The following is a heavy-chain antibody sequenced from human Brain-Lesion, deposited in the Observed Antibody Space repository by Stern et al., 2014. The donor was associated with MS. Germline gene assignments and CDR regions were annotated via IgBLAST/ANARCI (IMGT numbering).Heavy chain of an antibody. CDR1: GGSISSGSYY. CDR3: VRETGGYTYGDTDFFDF. V-gene: IGHV4-61*02. J-gene: IGHJ4*02. Sequence: QVQLVQSGPGLVKPSQTLSLTCRVSGGSISSGSYYWNWIRQPAGKGLEWIGRIYASGSTNYIPSLKSRVFISGDTSKNQFSLKLSSGTAADAAMYYCVRETGGYTYGDTDFFDFWGQGTLVTVSS. D-gene: IGHD5-18*01. CDR2: IYASGST.